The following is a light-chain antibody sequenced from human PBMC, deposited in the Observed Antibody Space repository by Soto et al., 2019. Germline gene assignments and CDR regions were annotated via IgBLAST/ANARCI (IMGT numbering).Light chain of an antibody. CDR3: CSYTGSATWV. CDR2: NVN. J-gene: IGLJ3*02. V-gene: IGLV2-11*01. CDR1: SCGVGSYDF. Sequence: QSVLIQPPSVSGSPGQSVTISCTGTSCGVGSYDFVSWYQQHPGTVPKPMIYNVNTRPSGVPDRFSGSKSGNTSSMTISGLQSEDEADYCCCSYTGSATWVFGGGTKLTVL.